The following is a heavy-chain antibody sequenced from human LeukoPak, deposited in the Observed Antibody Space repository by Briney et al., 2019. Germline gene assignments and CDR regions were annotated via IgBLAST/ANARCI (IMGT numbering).Heavy chain of an antibody. D-gene: IGHD1-26*01. V-gene: IGHV3-21*01. CDR1: GFTFSSYA. CDR3: ARDQGPGGAATDY. Sequence: GGSLRLSCAASGFTFSSYAMSWVRQAPGKGLEWVSSISSSSSYIYYADSVKGRFTISRDNAKNSRYLQMNSLRAEVTAVYYCARDQGPGGAATDYWGQGTLVTVSS. J-gene: IGHJ4*02. CDR2: ISSSSSYI.